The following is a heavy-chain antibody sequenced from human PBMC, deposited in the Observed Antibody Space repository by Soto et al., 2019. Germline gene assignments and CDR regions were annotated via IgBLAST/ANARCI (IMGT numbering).Heavy chain of an antibody. CDR1: GFTFTRYS. CDR2: ISSTTNYI. V-gene: IGHV3-21*06. J-gene: IGHJ4*02. Sequence: PAGSLRLSCAASGFTFTRYSMNWVRQAPGKGLEWVSSISSTTNYIYYGDSMKGRFTISRDNAKNSLYLEMNSLRAEDMAVYYCARESEDLTSNFDYWGQGTLVTVSS. CDR3: ARESEDLTSNFDY.